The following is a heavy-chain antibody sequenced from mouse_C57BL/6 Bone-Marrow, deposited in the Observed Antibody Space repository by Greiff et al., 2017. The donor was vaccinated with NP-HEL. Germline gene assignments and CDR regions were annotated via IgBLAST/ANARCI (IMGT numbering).Heavy chain of an antibody. CDR1: GYTFTDYE. D-gene: IGHD2-1*01. J-gene: IGHJ2*01. CDR3: TRMGDLLWNY. CDR2: IDPETGGT. Sequence: LVRPGASVTLSCKASGYTFTDYEMHWVKQTPVHGLEWIGAIDPETGGTAYNQKFKGKAILTADKSSSTAYMELRSLTSEDSAVYYCTRMGDLLWNYWGQGTTLTVSS. V-gene: IGHV1-15*01.